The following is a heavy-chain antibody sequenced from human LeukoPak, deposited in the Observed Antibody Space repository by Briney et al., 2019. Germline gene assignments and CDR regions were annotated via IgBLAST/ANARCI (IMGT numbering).Heavy chain of an antibody. D-gene: IGHD3-22*01. V-gene: IGHV1-69*04. J-gene: IGHJ4*02. Sequence: ASVKVSCKASGGTFSSYAISWVRQAPGQGLEWMGRIIPIFGIANYAQKFQGRVTITADKSTSTAYMELSSLRSEDTAVYYCGRSWYYYDRRGYLDYWGQGTLVTVSS. CDR2: IIPIFGIA. CDR3: GRSWYYYDRRGYLDY. CDR1: GGTFSSYA.